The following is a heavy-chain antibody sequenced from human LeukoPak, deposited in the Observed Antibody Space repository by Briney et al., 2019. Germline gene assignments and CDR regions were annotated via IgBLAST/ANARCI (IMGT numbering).Heavy chain of an antibody. CDR3: TRRSTDDSNGYYST. CDR1: GFTLSGSA. V-gene: IGHV3-73*01. Sequence: PGGSLRLSCAASGFTLSGSARPWVRQASGKGLEWVGRIRRKANTYATAYAASVRGRFTISRDETKNTAYLQMNSLKAEDTVVYYCTRRSTDDSNGYYSTWGQGTLVTVSS. J-gene: IGHJ5*02. CDR2: IRRKANTYAT. D-gene: IGHD3-22*01.